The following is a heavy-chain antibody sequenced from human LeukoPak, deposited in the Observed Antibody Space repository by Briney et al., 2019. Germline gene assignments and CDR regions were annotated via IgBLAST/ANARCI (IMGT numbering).Heavy chain of an antibody. CDR1: GFTFGDYA. CDR3: TGGGRWSDY. D-gene: IGHD5-24*01. Sequence: GGSLRLSCTASGFTFGDYAMGWVRQAPGKGLEWVGFIRNKAYGGTTEYAASVRGKFTISRDDSKNIVYLQMNSLETADTAVYYCTGGGRWSDYWGQGTLVTVSS. CDR2: IRNKAYGGTT. V-gene: IGHV3-49*04. J-gene: IGHJ4*02.